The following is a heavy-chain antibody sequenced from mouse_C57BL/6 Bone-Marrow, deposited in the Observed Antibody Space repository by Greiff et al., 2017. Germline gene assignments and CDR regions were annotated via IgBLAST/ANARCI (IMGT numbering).Heavy chain of an antibody. D-gene: IGHD4-1*01. CDR3: ARRRTGTRGVYFDY. J-gene: IGHJ2*01. CDR1: GYTFTSYW. V-gene: IGHV1-64*01. CDR2: IHPNSGST. Sequence: QVQLQQPGAELVKPGASVTLSCKASGYTFTSYWMHWVKQRPGQGLEWIGMIHPNSGSTDYTEKFKSKATLTVDKSSSTAYMQLSSLTSEDSAVYYCARRRTGTRGVYFDYWGQGTTLTVSS.